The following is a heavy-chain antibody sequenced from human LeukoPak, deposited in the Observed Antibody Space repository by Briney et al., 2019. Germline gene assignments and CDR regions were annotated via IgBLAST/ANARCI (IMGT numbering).Heavy chain of an antibody. J-gene: IGHJ4*02. V-gene: IGHV3-23*01. CDR2: ISGSGGST. CDR1: GFTFSSYD. D-gene: IGHD1-26*01. CDR3: AVGSYLGRNFDY. Sequence: GGSLRLSCASSGFTFSSYDMNWVGQAPGKGLEWVSAISGSGGSTYYADSVKGRFTISRDNSKNTLYLQMNSLRAEDTAVYYSAVGSYLGRNFDYWGQGTLVTVSS.